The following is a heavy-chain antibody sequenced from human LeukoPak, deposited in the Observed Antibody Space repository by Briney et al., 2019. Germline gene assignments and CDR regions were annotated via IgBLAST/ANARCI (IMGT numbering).Heavy chain of an antibody. J-gene: IGHJ4*02. Sequence: GGSLRLSCAASGFTFSSYEMNWVRQAPGMGLEWISYISGSSRSIHYGDSVRGRFIVSRDNAKNLLYLQMSGLRAEDTAIYYCAREFSDSTGYYDLDYWGQGTLVTVSS. CDR3: AREFSDSTGYYDLDY. D-gene: IGHD3-22*01. CDR2: ISGSSRSI. CDR1: GFTFSSYE. V-gene: IGHV3-48*03.